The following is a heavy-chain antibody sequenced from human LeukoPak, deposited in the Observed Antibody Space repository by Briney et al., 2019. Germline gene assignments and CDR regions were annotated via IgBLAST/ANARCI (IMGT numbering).Heavy chain of an antibody. D-gene: IGHD1-26*01. J-gene: IGHJ4*02. CDR3: ARGVGATNYFDY. V-gene: IGHV3-48*03. Sequence: SGGSLRLSCAASGFTFSSYEMNWVRQAPGKGLEWVSYISSSGSTIYYADSVKGRFTISRDNAKNSLYLQMNSLRAEDTAVYYCARGVGATNYFDYWGQGTLVTVSS. CDR1: GFTFSSYE. CDR2: ISSSGSTI.